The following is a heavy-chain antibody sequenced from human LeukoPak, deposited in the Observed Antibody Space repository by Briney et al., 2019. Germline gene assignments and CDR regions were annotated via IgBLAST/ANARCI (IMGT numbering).Heavy chain of an antibody. D-gene: IGHD6-13*01. CDR3: AKDRYSSSWYGH. CDR2: ISGSGGST. J-gene: IGHJ5*02. CDR1: GFTFSSYG. V-gene: IGHV3-23*01. Sequence: QSGGSLRLSCAASGFTFSSYGMSWVRQAPGKGLEWVSAISGSGGSTYYADSVKGRFTISRDNSKNALYLQMNSLRAEDTAVYYCAKDRYSSSWYGHWGQGTLVTVSS.